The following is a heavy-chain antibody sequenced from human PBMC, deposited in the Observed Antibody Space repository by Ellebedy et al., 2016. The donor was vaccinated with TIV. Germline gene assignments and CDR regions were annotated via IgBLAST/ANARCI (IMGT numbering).Heavy chain of an antibody. Sequence: GGSLRLXXAASGFTFSSYSMNWVRQAPGKGLEWVSSISSSSSYTYYADSVKGRFTISRDNSKNTLYLQMNSLRAEDTAVYYCARDREGYYDSSGSIYYYYYGMDVWGQGTTVTVSS. D-gene: IGHD3-22*01. CDR2: ISSSSSYT. CDR1: GFTFSSYS. V-gene: IGHV3-21*01. J-gene: IGHJ6*02. CDR3: ARDREGYYDSSGSIYYYYYGMDV.